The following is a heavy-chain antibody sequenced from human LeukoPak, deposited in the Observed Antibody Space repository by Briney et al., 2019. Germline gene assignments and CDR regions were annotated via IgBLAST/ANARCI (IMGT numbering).Heavy chain of an antibody. CDR1: GGTFSSYA. Sequence: ASVKVSCKASGGTFSSYAISWVRQAPGQGLEWMGIINPSGGSTSYAQKFQGRVTMTRDTSTSTVYMELSSLRSEDTAVYYCARDNPERPFDYWGQGTLVTVSS. CDR3: ARDNPERPFDY. V-gene: IGHV1-46*01. D-gene: IGHD1-1*01. CDR2: INPSGGST. J-gene: IGHJ4*02.